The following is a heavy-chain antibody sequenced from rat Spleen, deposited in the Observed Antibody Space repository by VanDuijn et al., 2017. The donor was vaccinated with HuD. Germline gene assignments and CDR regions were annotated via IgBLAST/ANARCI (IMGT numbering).Heavy chain of an antibody. J-gene: IGHJ2*01. CDR2: IIYDGSGT. CDR3: TTELRLDC. D-gene: IGHD1-11*01. Sequence: EVHLVESGGGQVQPGRSLKLSCVASGFTFNYYWMTWIRQAPKKGLEWVATIIYDGSGTYYRDSVKGRFTISRDNAKGTLYLQMDSLRSEDTATYYCTTELRLDCWGQGVMVTVSS. V-gene: IGHV5S10*01. CDR1: GFTFNYYW.